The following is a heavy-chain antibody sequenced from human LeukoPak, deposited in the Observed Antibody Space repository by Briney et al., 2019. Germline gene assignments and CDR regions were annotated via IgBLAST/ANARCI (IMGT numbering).Heavy chain of an antibody. Sequence: ASVKVSCKASNYTFTNYGISWVRQAPGQGLEWMGWISAYNGNTNYAQKLQGRVTMTTDTSTSTAYMELRSLRSDDTAVYYCAHYYYYYMDVWGKGTTVTVSS. CDR2: ISAYNGNT. CDR3: AHYYYYYMDV. CDR1: NYTFTNYG. J-gene: IGHJ6*03. V-gene: IGHV1-18*01.